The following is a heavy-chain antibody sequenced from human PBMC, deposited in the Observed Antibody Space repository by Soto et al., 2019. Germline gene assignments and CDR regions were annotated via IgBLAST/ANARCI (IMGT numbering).Heavy chain of an antibody. Sequence: GGSLRHSCAASGFTFSNAWMSWVRQAPGKGLEWVGRIKSKTDGGTTDYAAPVKGRFTISRDDSKNTLYLQMNSLKTEDTAVYYCTTDPSPDAFDIWGQGTMVTVSS. CDR3: TTDPSPDAFDI. J-gene: IGHJ3*02. CDR2: IKSKTDGGTT. CDR1: GFTFSNAW. V-gene: IGHV3-15*01.